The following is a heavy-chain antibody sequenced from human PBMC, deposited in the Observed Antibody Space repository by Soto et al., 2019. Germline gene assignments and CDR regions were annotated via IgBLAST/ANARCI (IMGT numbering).Heavy chain of an antibody. CDR2: INAGNGDT. Sequence: ASVKVSCKASGYIFTTYGIHWVRQAPGQRLEWMGWINAGNGDTKYSQKFQGRVTIARDKSASTVYMELSSLRSEDTAVYFCARDLRVVVIDYWGPGTLVTFSS. CDR3: ARDLRVVVIDY. CDR1: GYIFTTYG. D-gene: IGHD2-2*01. J-gene: IGHJ4*02. V-gene: IGHV1-3*01.